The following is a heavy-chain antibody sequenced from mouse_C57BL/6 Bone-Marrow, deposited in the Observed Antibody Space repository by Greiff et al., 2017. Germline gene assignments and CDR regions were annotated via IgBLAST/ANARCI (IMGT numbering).Heavy chain of an antibody. CDR2: ISYDGSN. V-gene: IGHV3-6*01. J-gene: IGHJ3*01. CDR1: GYSITSGYY. Sequence: EVQLQESGPGLVKPSQSLSLTCSVTGYSITSGYYWNWIRQFPGNKLEWMGYISYDGSNNYNPSLKNRISITRDTSKNQFFLKLNSVTTEDTATYYCAREDPFAYWSQGTLVTVSA. CDR3: AREDPFAY.